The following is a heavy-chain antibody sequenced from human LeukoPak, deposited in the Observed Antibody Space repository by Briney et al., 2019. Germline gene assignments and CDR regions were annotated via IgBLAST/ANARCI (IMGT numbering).Heavy chain of an antibody. J-gene: IGHJ4*02. D-gene: IGHD2-2*01. V-gene: IGHV3-30-3*01. CDR1: GFTFSSYA. CDR2: ISYDGTNK. Sequence: GGSLRLSCAASGFTFSSYAMHWVRQAPGKGLEWVAVISYDGTNKYYADSVKGRFTISRDNSKNTLYLQMNSLRAEDTAVYYCAKAYCSSTNCYQGYWGQGTLVTVSS. CDR3: AKAYCSSTNCYQGY.